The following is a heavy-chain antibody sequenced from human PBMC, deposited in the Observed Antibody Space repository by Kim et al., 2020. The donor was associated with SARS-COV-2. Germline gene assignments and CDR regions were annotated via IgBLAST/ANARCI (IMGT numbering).Heavy chain of an antibody. Sequence: GGSLRLSCAASGFTFSSYGMHWVRQAPGKGLEWVAAISYDGSNKYYADSVKGRFTISRDNSKNTLYLQMNSLRAEDTAVYYCAKDLYGPGDDYYGMDLWGQGTTVTVSS. V-gene: IGHV3-30*18. J-gene: IGHJ6*02. CDR3: AKDLYGPGDDYYGMDL. CDR2: ISYDGSNK. D-gene: IGHD3-10*01. CDR1: GFTFSSYG.